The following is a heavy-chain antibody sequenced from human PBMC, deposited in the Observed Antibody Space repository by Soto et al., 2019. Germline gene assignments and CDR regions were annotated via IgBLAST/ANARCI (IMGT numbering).Heavy chain of an antibody. Sequence: QVQLVQSGAEVKKPGSSVKVSCKASGGTFSSYTISWVRQAPGQGLEWMGRSIPILGIANYAQKFQGRVTITADKSTSTAYMELSSLRSEDTAGYYCARAYYYGSGSYPLFDYWGQGTTVTVSS. CDR3: ARAYYYGSGSYPLFDY. D-gene: IGHD3-10*01. J-gene: IGHJ4*02. V-gene: IGHV1-69*02. CDR1: GGTFSSYT. CDR2: SIPILGIA.